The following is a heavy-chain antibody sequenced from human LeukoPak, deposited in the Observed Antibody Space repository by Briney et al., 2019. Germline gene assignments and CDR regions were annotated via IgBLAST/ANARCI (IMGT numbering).Heavy chain of an antibody. V-gene: IGHV4-39*01. CDR2: IYYTGNT. CDR1: GVSISSSNSY. D-gene: IGHD3/OR15-3a*01. CDR3: ARQTGSGLFTLP. Sequence: SETLSLTCTVSGVSISSSNSYWGWIRQPPGKGLEWIGSIYYTGNTYYNASLKSRVTISIDTSKNQISLRLTSVTVTDTAMYYCARQTGSGLFTLPGGQGTLVTVSS. J-gene: IGHJ4*02.